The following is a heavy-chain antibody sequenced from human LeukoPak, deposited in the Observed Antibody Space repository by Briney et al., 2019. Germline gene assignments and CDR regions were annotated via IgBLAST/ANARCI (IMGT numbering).Heavy chain of an antibody. D-gene: IGHD6-13*01. CDR3: AWSSSWGNWFDP. V-gene: IGHV4-59*01. Sequence: SETLSLTCTVSGGSISSYYWSWIRQPPGKGLEWIGYIYYSGSTNYNPSLKSRVTISVDTSKNQFSLKLSSVTAADTAVYYCAWSSSWGNWFDPWGQGTLVTVSS. J-gene: IGHJ5*02. CDR1: GGSISSYY. CDR2: IYYSGST.